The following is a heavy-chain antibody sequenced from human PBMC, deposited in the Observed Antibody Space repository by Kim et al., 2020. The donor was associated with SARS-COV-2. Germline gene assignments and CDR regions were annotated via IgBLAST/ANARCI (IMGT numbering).Heavy chain of an antibody. V-gene: IGHV3-30*04. CDR1: GFTFSTYA. J-gene: IGHJ5*01. Sequence: GGSLRLSCAASGFTFSTYAMHWVRQAPGKGLEWVAVISYDGRNKYYADSVKGRFTISRDNSKNSLYLQMNSLRAEDTAMYYCARDRVGSVVRGVGYWGHGKGSRANARDTSKTPLNLLMDNLTAEYNCAYVWETDRDEGDVRWVDSWGQGTLVTVSS. CDR2: ISYDGRNK. D-gene: IGHD2-8*01. CDR3: ARDRVGSVVRGVGYWGHGKGSRANARDTSKTPLNLLMDNLTAEYNCAYVWETDRDEGDVRWVDS.